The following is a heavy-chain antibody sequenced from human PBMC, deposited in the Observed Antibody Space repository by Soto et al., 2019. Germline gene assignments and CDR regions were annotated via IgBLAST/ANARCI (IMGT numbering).Heavy chain of an antibody. CDR2: IFYSGIP. V-gene: IGHV4-39*01. D-gene: IGHD3-3*01. CDR3: ARHATIFGVVSHFDF. Sequence: SETLSLTCTVSGGSISSSSYFWGWIRQSPGKGLEWIGGIFYSGIPYKNPSLKGRVTIFVDTSKNQFSLKLSSVTAADTAVYYCARHATIFGVVSHFDFWGQGTLVTVSS. CDR1: GGSISSSSYF. J-gene: IGHJ4*02.